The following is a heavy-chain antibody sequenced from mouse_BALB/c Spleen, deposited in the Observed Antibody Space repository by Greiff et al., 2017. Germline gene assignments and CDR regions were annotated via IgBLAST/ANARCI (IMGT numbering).Heavy chain of an antibody. V-gene: IGHV1S81*02. CDR3: TRGSNYLAMDY. CDR2: INPSNGGT. Sequence: VQRVESGAELVKPGASVKLSCKASGYTFTSYYMYWVKQRPGQGLEWIGEINPSNGGTNFNEKFKSKATLTVDKSSSTAYMQLSSLTSEDSAVYYCTRGSNYLAMDYWGQGTSVTVSS. CDR1: GYTFTSYY. D-gene: IGHD2-5*01. J-gene: IGHJ4*01.